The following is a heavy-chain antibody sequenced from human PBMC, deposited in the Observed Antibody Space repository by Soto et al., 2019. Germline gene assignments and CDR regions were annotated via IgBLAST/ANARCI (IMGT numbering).Heavy chain of an antibody. Sequence: QVQLQESGPGLVTPSQTLSLTCTVSGGSISSGGYYWSWIRQHPGKGLEWIGYIYYSGSTYYNPSFKSRVTISVDTSKNQFSLKLSSVTAADTAVYYCARDQVAAAMWVWFDPWGQGTLVTVSS. V-gene: IGHV4-31*03. CDR2: IYYSGST. D-gene: IGHD6-13*01. J-gene: IGHJ5*02. CDR3: ARDQVAAAMWVWFDP. CDR1: GGSISSGGYY.